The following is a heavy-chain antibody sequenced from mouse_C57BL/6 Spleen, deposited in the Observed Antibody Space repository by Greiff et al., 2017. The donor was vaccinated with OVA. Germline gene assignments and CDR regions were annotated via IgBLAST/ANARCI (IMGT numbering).Heavy chain of an antibody. CDR3: ARSPLYGYTYAMDY. V-gene: IGHV1-22*01. D-gene: IGHD2-2*01. Sequence: VQLQQSGPELVKPGASVKMSCKASGYTFTDYNMHWVKQSHGKSLEWIGYINPNNGGTSYNQKFKGKATLTVNKSSSTAYMELRSLTSEDSAVYYCARSPLYGYTYAMDYWGQGTSVTVSS. CDR2: INPNNGGT. J-gene: IGHJ4*01. CDR1: GYTFTDYN.